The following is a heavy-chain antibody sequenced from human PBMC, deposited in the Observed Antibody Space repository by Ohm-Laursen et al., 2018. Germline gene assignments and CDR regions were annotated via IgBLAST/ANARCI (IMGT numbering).Heavy chain of an antibody. Sequence: SLRLSCSASGFSFSGNWMNWVRQTPGKGLELVANINPDGSQKYYVDSVRGRFTISRDNTKHSLYLQMNSLRAEDTAVYYCARDRTYYSDSSGYLVYWGQGTLVTVSS. J-gene: IGHJ4*02. D-gene: IGHD3-22*01. CDR3: ARDRTYYSDSSGYLVY. V-gene: IGHV3-7*03. CDR1: GFSFSGNW. CDR2: INPDGSQK.